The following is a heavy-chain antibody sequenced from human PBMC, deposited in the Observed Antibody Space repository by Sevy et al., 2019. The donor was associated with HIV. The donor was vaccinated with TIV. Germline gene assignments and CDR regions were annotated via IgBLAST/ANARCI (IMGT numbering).Heavy chain of an antibody. Sequence: WGSLRLSCVASGFTFRTYAMNWVRQAPGKGLEWVSFISASSNYIYYADSLKGRFTNSRDNAKNSLYLQMNSLRAEDTAVYYCARGAGIDCRGSSCYLDFDFWGQGTLVTVSS. CDR1: GFTFRTYA. CDR2: ISASSNYI. J-gene: IGHJ4*02. V-gene: IGHV3-21*01. CDR3: ARGAGIDCRGSSCYLDFDF. D-gene: IGHD2-2*01.